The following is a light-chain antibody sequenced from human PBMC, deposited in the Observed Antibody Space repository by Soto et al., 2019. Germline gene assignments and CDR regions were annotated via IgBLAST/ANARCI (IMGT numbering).Light chain of an antibody. CDR3: ETWDSNTHTV. V-gene: IGLV4-60*03. CDR2: LERSGSY. CDR1: SGHNTYT. Sequence: QPVLTQSSSASASLGSSVKLTCTLSSGHNTYTIAWHQQQPGKAPRYLMKLERSGSYDKGSGVPDRFSGSSSGADRYLTISILQSEDDADYYCETWDSNTHTVFGGGTQLTVL. J-gene: IGLJ7*01.